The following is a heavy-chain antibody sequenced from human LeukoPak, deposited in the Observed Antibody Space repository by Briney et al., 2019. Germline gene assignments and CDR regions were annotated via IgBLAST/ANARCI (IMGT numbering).Heavy chain of an antibody. CDR2: IKQDESEK. CDR1: GFTFSRYW. D-gene: IGHD2-8*01. J-gene: IGHJ4*02. CDR3: ARGRYCADGVCYFDY. V-gene: IGHV3-7*01. Sequence: PGGSLRLSCAASGFTFSRYWMSWVRQAPGKGLEWVANIKQDESEKYYVDSVKGRFTSSRDNAKNSLYLQMNSLRAEDTAVYYCARGRYCADGVCYFDYWGQGTLVTVSS.